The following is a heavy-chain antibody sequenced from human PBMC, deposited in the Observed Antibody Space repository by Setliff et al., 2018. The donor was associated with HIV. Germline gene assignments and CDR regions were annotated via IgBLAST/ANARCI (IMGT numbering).Heavy chain of an antibody. Sequence: SETLSLTCTVSGGSISSGGYYWSWIRQHPGKGLEWIGYIYYSGSTYYNPSLKSRVTISVDTSRNQFSLKLSSVTAADTAVYYCARVPPLKAFGGVISLYYFDYWGQGTLVTVSS. J-gene: IGHJ4*02. V-gene: IGHV4-31*03. CDR2: IYYSGST. D-gene: IGHD3-16*02. CDR1: GGSISSGGYY. CDR3: ARVPPLKAFGGVISLYYFDY.